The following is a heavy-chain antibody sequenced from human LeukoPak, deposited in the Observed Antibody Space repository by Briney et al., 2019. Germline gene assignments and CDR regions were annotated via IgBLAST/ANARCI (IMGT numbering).Heavy chain of an antibody. J-gene: IGHJ4*02. V-gene: IGHV3-53*05. CDR3: VKDWSSGWNLNYFDY. D-gene: IGHD6-19*01. CDR1: GFTVSSNY. CDR2: IYSGGST. Sequence: GGSLRLSCAASGFTVSSNYMSWVRQAPGKGLEWVSVIYSGGSTYYADSVKGRFTISRDNAKNSLYLQMNSLRAEDMALYYCVKDWSSGWNLNYFDYWGQGTLVTVSS.